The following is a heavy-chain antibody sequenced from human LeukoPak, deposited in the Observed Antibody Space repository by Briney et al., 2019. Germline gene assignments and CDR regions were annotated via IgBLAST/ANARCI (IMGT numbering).Heavy chain of an antibody. D-gene: IGHD5-12*01. CDR2: ISSSSTYI. CDR3: ARDPGVAYFAMDV. J-gene: IGHJ6*02. Sequence: GGSLRLCCAASGFTFSTYSMNWVRQAPGKGLEWVSSISSSSTYIYYADSVKGRFTISRDNAKNSLYLQMNSLRAEDTAVYYSARDPGVAYFAMDVWGQGTTVTVSS. V-gene: IGHV3-21*01. CDR1: GFTFSTYS.